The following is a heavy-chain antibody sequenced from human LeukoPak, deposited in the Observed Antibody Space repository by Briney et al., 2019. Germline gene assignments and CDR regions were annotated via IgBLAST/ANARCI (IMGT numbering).Heavy chain of an antibody. CDR3: ARAGPYDILTGYSPIDY. CDR2: MNPNSGNT. CDR1: GYTLTSYD. D-gene: IGHD3-9*01. V-gene: IGHV1-8*01. J-gene: IGHJ4*02. Sequence: ASVKVSCKASGYTLTSYDINWVRQATGQGLEWMGWMNPNSGNTGYAQKFQGRVTMTRNTSISTAYMELSSLRSEDTAVYYCARAGPYDILTGYSPIDYWGQGTLVTVSS.